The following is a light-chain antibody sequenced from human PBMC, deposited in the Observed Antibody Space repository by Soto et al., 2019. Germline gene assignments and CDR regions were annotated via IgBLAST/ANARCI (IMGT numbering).Light chain of an antibody. J-gene: IGLJ1*01. CDR3: SSYTSSLYV. CDR2: YFS. CDR1: SSDVGGYNY. V-gene: IGLV2-14*01. Sequence: SALPQPASVSGSPGQSITFSFTGNSSDVGGYNYVSWYQQPPGKAPKLMIYYFSNRPSGVSNLFSGSKSGNSATLTISLNQAKNNACYFCSSYTSSLYVFGTWTKVTVL.